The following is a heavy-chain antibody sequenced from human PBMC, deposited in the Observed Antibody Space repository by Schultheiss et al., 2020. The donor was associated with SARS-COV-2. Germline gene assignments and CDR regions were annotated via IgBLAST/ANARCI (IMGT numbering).Heavy chain of an antibody. CDR3: ARCQYTAMVHD. CDR2: INHSGST. J-gene: IGHJ4*02. Sequence: SETLSLTCAVYGGSFSGYYWSWIRQPAGKGLEWIGEINHSGSTNYNPSLKSRVTISVDTSKNQFSLKLSSVTAADTAVYYCARCQYTAMVHDWGQGTLVTVSS. D-gene: IGHD5-18*01. CDR1: GGSFSGYY. V-gene: IGHV4-34*01.